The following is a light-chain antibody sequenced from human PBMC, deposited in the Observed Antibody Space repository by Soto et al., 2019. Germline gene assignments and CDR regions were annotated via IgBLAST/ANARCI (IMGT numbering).Light chain of an antibody. J-gene: IGLJ2*01. CDR2: DVS. CDR3: SSYTSRSTVV. V-gene: IGLV2-14*03. Sequence: QSALTQPASVSGSPGQSITISCTGTSSDVGGYNYVSWYQQHPGKAPNLMISDVSNRPSGVSNRFSGSKSGNTASLTISGLQAEDEADYYCSSYTSRSTVVIGGGTKLTVL. CDR1: SSDVGGYNY.